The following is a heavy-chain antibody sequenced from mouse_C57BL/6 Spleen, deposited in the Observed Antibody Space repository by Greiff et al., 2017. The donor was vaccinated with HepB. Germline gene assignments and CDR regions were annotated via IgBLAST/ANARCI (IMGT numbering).Heavy chain of an antibody. V-gene: IGHV5-16*01. Sequence: EVKVEESEGGLVQPGSSMKLSCTASGFTFSDYYMAWVRQVPEKGLEWVANINYDGSSTYYLDSLKSRFIISRDNAKNILYLQMSSLKSEDTATYYCARDGYYYGSSPGFDVWGTGTTVTVSS. CDR1: GFTFSDYY. CDR3: ARDGYYYGSSPGFDV. J-gene: IGHJ1*03. CDR2: INYDGSST. D-gene: IGHD1-1*01.